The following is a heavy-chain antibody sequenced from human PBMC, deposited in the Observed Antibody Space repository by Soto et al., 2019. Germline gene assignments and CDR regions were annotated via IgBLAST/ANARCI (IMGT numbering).Heavy chain of an antibody. Sequence: SVKVSCDSSVCTFSDYAFSWVRQAPGQGLEWMGGIIPIFGATNYAQLFQGRLTITADESTRTLYMELGSLRSHDTAVYYCAIAHSYQHYDMDVWRQGTTVTVSS. J-gene: IGHJ6*02. CDR1: VCTFSDYA. CDR3: AIAHSYQHYDMDV. CDR2: IIPIFGAT. D-gene: IGHD2-21*01. V-gene: IGHV1-69*13.